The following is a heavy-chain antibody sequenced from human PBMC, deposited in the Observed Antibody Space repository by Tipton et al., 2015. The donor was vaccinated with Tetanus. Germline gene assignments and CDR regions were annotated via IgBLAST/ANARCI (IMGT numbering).Heavy chain of an antibody. J-gene: IGHJ4*02. CDR2: IYYSGST. V-gene: IGHV4-59*12. CDR1: GGSISSYY. CDR3: ARSGAGEYYYGSGSDY. D-gene: IGHD3-10*01. Sequence: SLTCTVSGGSISSYYWSWIRQPPGKGLEWIGYIYYSGSTNYNPSLKSRVTISVDTSKNQFSLKLSSVTAADTAVYYCARSGAGEYYYGSGSDYWGQGTLVTVSS.